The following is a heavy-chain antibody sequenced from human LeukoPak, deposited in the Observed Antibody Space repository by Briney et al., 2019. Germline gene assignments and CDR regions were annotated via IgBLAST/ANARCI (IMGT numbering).Heavy chain of an antibody. V-gene: IGHV3-33*01. CDR2: IWYDGSNK. Sequence: PGGSLRLSCAASGFTFSSYGMHWVRQAPGKGLKWVAVIWYDGSNKYYADSVKGRFTISRDNSKNTLYLQMNSLRAEDTAVYYCARDCSGGSCYSAIHYYYGMDVWGQGTTVTVSS. CDR1: GFTFSSYG. D-gene: IGHD2-15*01. CDR3: ARDCSGGSCYSAIHYYYGMDV. J-gene: IGHJ6*02.